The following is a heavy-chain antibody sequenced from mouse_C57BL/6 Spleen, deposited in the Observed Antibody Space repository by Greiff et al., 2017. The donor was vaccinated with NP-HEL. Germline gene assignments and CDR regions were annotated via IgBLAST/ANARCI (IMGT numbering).Heavy chain of an antibody. Sequence: EVKLMESGPGLVKPSQSLSLTCSVTGYSITSGYYWNWIRQFPGNKLEWMGYISYDGSNNYNPSLKNRISITRDTSKNQFFLKLKSVTTEDTATYYCARAGGNGWDSPWFAYWGQGTLVTVSA. V-gene: IGHV3-6*01. CDR1: GYSITSGYY. CDR2: ISYDGSN. D-gene: IGHD3-3*01. CDR3: ARAGGNGWDSPWFAY. J-gene: IGHJ3*01.